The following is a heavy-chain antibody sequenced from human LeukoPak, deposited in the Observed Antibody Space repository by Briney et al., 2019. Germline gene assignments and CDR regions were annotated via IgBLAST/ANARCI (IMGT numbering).Heavy chain of an antibody. V-gene: IGHV4-38-2*02. CDR2: LYDSGSS. J-gene: IGHJ4*02. D-gene: IGHD4-11*01. Sequence: SETLSLTCAVSGYSISSGYYWGWIRQPPGKGLEWIGSLYDSGSSYYNPSLKSRVTISVDTSKNQFSLTLSSVTAADTAVYYCARDYSNYIIDYWGQGTLVTVSS. CDR1: GYSISSGYY. CDR3: ARDYSNYIIDY.